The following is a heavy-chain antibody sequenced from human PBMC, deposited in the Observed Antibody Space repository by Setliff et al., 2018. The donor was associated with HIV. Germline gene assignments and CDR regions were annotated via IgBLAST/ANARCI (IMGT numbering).Heavy chain of an antibody. D-gene: IGHD3-22*01. CDR3: AGLMHYYDSFWVLWRENYFDS. J-gene: IGHJ4*01. CDR2: ISYNGIT. V-gene: IGHV4-59*08. Sequence: PSETLSLTCSVSGGPMRNYYWSWIRQPPRKGLEWVGYISYNGITTYNPSLKSRVTISVDTSKNQFSLKLTSVTAADTAVYYCAGLMHYYDSFWVLWRENYFDSWGRGTLVTVSS. CDR1: GGPMRNYY.